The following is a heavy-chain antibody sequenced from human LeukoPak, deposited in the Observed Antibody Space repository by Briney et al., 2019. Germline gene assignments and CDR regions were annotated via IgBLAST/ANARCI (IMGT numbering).Heavy chain of an antibody. J-gene: IGHJ4*02. CDR1: GFSFSSYG. CDR3: AKEGLGSSWYPNYFDY. V-gene: IGHV3-33*06. D-gene: IGHD6-13*01. Sequence: GGSLRLSCAASGFSFSSYGMHWVRQAPGKGLEWVAVLWYDGSNKYYADSVKGRFTISRDTSKNTLYVQMNSLRAEDTAVYYCAKEGLGSSWYPNYFDYWGQGTLVTVSS. CDR2: LWYDGSNK.